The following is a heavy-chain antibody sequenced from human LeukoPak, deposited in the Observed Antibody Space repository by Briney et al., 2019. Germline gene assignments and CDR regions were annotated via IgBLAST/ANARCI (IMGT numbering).Heavy chain of an antibody. V-gene: IGHV4-59*08. D-gene: IGHD5-24*01. CDR3: ARPSRDGYIDAFDI. CDR1: GGSISSYY. Sequence: SETLSPTCTVSGGSISSYYWSWFRQPPGKGLEWIGYIYYSGSTSYNPSLKSRVSISVDTSKNQFSLKLTSVTAADTAMYYCARPSRDGYIDAFDIWGQGTVVTVSS. CDR2: IYYSGST. J-gene: IGHJ3*02.